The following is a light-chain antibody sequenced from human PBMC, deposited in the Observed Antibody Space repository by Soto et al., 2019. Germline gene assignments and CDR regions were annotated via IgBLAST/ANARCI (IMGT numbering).Light chain of an antibody. CDR3: QQRLNWPPLT. CDR1: QSVSSY. J-gene: IGKJ4*01. V-gene: IGKV3-11*01. Sequence: EIVLTQSPATLSLSPGERATLSCRASQSVSSYLAWYQQKPGQAPRLLIYDASNRATGIPARFSGSGSGTDFTLTISSLEPEDSAIDYCQQRLNWPPLTFGGGTKVEIK. CDR2: DAS.